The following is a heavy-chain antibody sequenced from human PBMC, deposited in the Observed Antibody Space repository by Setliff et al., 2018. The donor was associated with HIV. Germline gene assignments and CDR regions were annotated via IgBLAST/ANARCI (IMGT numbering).Heavy chain of an antibody. V-gene: IGHV1-69*05. CDR2: IIPIFGTA. CDR3: ARETYYGSGSYLPTEYYYYYMDV. CDR1: GGTFSSFA. J-gene: IGHJ6*03. D-gene: IGHD3-10*01. Sequence: SVKVSCKASGGTFSSFAISWVCQAPGQGLEWMGGIIPIFGTANYAQKFQGRVTITTDESTTTAYMELRSLRSEDTAVYYCARETYYGSGSYLPTEYYYYYMDVWGKGTTVTVSS.